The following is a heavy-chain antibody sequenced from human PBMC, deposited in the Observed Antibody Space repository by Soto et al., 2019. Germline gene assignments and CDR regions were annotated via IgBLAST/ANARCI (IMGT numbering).Heavy chain of an antibody. D-gene: IGHD4-17*01. V-gene: IGHV4-31*03. CDR1: GGSISSGGYY. J-gene: IGHJ2*01. CDR2: IYYSGKT. Sequence: QVQLQESGPGLVKPSQTLSLTCTVSGGSISSGGYYWSWIRQHPGKGLERVGYIYYSGKTYYNPSLKSRVTISVDTSENQFSLILSSVTAADTAVYYCARDTYGDYAGYFDLWGRGTLVTVSS. CDR3: ARDTYGDYAGYFDL.